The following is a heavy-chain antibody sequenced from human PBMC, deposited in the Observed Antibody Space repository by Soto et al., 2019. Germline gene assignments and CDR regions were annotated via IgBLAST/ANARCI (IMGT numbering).Heavy chain of an antibody. CDR3: ARVRTDSGDYEGFDY. CDR2: IYPGDSDT. D-gene: IGHD4-17*01. J-gene: IGHJ4*02. V-gene: IGHV5-51*01. Sequence: PGESLKISCKGSGYSFTNYWIGWVRQMSGKGLEWMGIIYPGDSDTRYSPSFQGQVTISADKSISTAYLQWSSLKASDTAMYFCARVRTDSGDYEGFDYWGQGTLVTVSS. CDR1: GYSFTNYW.